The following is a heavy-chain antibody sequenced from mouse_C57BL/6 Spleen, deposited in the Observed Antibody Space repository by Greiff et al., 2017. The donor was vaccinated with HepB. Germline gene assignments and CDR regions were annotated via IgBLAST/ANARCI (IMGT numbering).Heavy chain of an antibody. J-gene: IGHJ4*01. CDR2: IYPGSGNT. Sequence: VQLQQSGAELVRPGASVKLSCKASGYTFTDYYINWVKQRPGQGLEWIARIYPGSGNTYYNEKFKGKATLTAEKSSSTAYMQLSSLTSEDSAVYFCARQLRPYAMDYWGQGTPVTVSS. CDR3: ARQLRPYAMDY. D-gene: IGHD3-2*02. V-gene: IGHV1-76*01. CDR1: GYTFTDYY.